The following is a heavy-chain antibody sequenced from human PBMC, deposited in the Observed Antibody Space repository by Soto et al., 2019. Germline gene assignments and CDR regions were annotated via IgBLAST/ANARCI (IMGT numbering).Heavy chain of an antibody. V-gene: IGHV3-11*01. CDR1: GFTFSDYY. D-gene: IGHD2-15*01. J-gene: IGHJ3*02. CDR2: ISSSGTGI. CDR3: ARAYSDAFDI. Sequence: QVQLVESGGGLVKPGGSLRLSCAASGFTFSDYYMIWIRQAPGKGLEWIAYISSSGTGIYYPDSVQGRFTISRDNAKNSLYLQMSSLRAEDTAVYYCARAYSDAFDIWGQGTMLTVSS.